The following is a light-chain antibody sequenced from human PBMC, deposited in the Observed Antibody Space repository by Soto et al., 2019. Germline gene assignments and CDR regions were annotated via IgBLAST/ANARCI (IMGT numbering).Light chain of an antibody. J-gene: IGKJ5*01. CDR1: QSVSSSH. CDR3: KQYGYSPIN. V-gene: IGKV3-20*01. Sequence: EIVLTQSPGTLSLSPGERATLSCRASQSVSSSHLAWYQHKPGQAPRLLIYAASSRATGSPDRFSGGGSGTDFNITISRLEPEDFEVYYCKQYGYSPINFGQGKRLEIK. CDR2: AAS.